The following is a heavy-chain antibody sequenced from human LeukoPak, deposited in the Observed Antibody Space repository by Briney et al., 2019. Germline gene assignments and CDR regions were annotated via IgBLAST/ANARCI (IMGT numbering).Heavy chain of an antibody. J-gene: IGHJ4*02. V-gene: IGHV1-2*02. D-gene: IGHD3-22*01. Sequence: ASVKVSCKASGYTFTGYYMHWVRQAPGQGLEWMGWINPNSGGTNYAQKFQGRVTMTRDTSISTAYMELSRLRSDDTAVYYCARVKGPNYYDSSGYFDYWGQGTLVTVSS. CDR3: ARVKGPNYYDSSGYFDY. CDR1: GYTFTGYY. CDR2: INPNSGGT.